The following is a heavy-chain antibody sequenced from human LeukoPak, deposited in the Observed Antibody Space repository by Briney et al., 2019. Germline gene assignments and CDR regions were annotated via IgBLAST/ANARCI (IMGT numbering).Heavy chain of an antibody. J-gene: IGHJ4*02. V-gene: IGHV3-7*01. Sequence: PGGSLRLSCSASGFTFNGHWMTWVRQAPGKGLEWVANITERGNGKYYVDSVKGRFTISRDNAKNSLYLQMNSLRAEDTAMYYCARHIPRGNNYFDFWGQGTLVTVSS. CDR3: ARHIPRGNNYFDF. D-gene: IGHD3-16*01. CDR2: ITERGNGK. CDR1: GFTFNGHW.